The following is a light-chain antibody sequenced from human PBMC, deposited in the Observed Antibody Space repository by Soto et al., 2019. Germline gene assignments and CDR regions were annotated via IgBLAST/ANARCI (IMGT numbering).Light chain of an antibody. CDR3: QQYGSLPMST. CDR1: QTVRSDY. Sequence: EVVLTQSPATLSLSPGERATLSCGASQTVRSDYVAWYHQASGLAPRLLIHYASHRAPGIPDRFRGSGSGTDFTLTISGLEPEDSGMYYCQQYGSLPMSTFGQGTRLEIK. V-gene: IGKV3D-20*01. J-gene: IGKJ5*01. CDR2: YAS.